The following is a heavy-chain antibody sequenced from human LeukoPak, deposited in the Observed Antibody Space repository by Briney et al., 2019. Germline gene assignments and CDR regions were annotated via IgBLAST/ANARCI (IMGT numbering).Heavy chain of an antibody. D-gene: IGHD6-13*01. J-gene: IGHJ4*02. CDR2: ISYDGRNK. Sequence: PGGSLRLSCAASGFTFNSFGMHWVRQAPGKGLEWLAVISYDGRNKYYADSVKGRFTISRDDSKNTLYLQMNSLRAEDTAVYYCAKEHSSSWSPFDYWGQGTLVTVSS. CDR1: GFTFNSFG. V-gene: IGHV3-30*18. CDR3: AKEHSSSWSPFDY.